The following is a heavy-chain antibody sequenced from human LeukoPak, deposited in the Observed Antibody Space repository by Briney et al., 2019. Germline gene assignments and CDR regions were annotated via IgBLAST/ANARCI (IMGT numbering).Heavy chain of an antibody. CDR3: ARGITWIPRSGAFDI. D-gene: IGHD5-18*01. J-gene: IGHJ3*02. CDR1: GFTVSSNY. Sequence: GGSLRLSCAASGFTVSSNYMSWVRQARGKGLEWVSVIYSGGSTYYADSVKGRFTISRDNSKNTLYLQMNSLRAEDTAVYYCARGITWIPRSGAFDIWGQGTMVTVSS. CDR2: IYSGGST. V-gene: IGHV3-66*01.